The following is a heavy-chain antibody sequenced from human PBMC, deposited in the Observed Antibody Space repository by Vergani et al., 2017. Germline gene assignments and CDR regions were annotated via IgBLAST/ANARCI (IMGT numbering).Heavy chain of an antibody. Sequence: EVQLVESGGGLVKPGGSLRLSCAASGFTFSSYSMNWVRQAPGKGLEWVSSISSSSSYIYYADSVKGRFTISRDNAKNSLYLQMNNLRAEDTAVYYCARRTVSDSSSGWALDYWGQGTLVTVSS. CDR1: GFTFSSYS. J-gene: IGHJ4*02. V-gene: IGHV3-21*01. CDR3: ARRTVSDSSSGWALDY. CDR2: ISSSSSYI. D-gene: IGHD6-19*01.